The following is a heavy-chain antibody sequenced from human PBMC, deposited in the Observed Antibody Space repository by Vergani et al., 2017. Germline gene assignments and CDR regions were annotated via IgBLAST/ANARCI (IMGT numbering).Heavy chain of an antibody. V-gene: IGHV1-46*01. J-gene: IGHJ5*02. CDR1: GYTFTSYY. D-gene: IGHD2-21*01. Sequence: QVQLVQSGAEVKKPGASVKVSSKASGYTFTSYYMHWVRQAPGQGLEWMGIINPSGGSTSYAQKFQGRVTMTRDTSTSTVYMELSSLRSEDTAVYYCARDHGCGGDCYPLNWFDPWGQGTLVTVSS. CDR3: ARDHGCGGDCYPLNWFDP. CDR2: INPSGGST.